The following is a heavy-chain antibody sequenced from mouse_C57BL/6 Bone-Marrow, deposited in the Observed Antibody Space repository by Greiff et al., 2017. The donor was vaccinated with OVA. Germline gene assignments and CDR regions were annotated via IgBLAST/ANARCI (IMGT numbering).Heavy chain of an antibody. Sequence: QVQLQQSGAELARPGASVKLSCKASGYTFTSYGISWVKQRTGQGLEWIGEIYPRSGNTYYNEKFKGKATLTADKSSSTEYMELRSLTSEDSAVYFCARSKTAQATRSWFAYWGQGTLVTVSA. V-gene: IGHV1-81*01. CDR2: IYPRSGNT. J-gene: IGHJ3*01. D-gene: IGHD3-2*02. CDR3: ARSKTAQATRSWFAY. CDR1: GYTFTSYG.